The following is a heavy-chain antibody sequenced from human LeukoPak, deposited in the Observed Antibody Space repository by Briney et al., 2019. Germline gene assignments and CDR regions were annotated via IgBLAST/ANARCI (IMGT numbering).Heavy chain of an antibody. CDR3: ARAYYGSGTFDY. Sequence: GASVKVSCKASGYTFTGYYIHWVRQAPGHGLGWMGWINPNSGGTNYAQKFQGRVTMTRDTSISTAYMELSSLRFDDTAVYYCARAYYGSGTFDYWGQGTLVTVSS. J-gene: IGHJ4*02. CDR2: INPNSGGT. D-gene: IGHD3-10*01. CDR1: GYTFTGYY. V-gene: IGHV1-2*02.